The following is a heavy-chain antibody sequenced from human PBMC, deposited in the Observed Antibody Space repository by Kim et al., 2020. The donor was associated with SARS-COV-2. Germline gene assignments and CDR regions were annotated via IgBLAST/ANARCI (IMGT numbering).Heavy chain of an antibody. J-gene: IGHJ3*01. D-gene: IGHD2-15*01. V-gene: IGHV4-39*01. Sequence: YNPAHKNRLTLSVDTSTKQFSLKVTSVTAADTAMYYCARQVVSAWFNFDLWGQGTMVTVSS. CDR3: ARQVVSAWFNFDL.